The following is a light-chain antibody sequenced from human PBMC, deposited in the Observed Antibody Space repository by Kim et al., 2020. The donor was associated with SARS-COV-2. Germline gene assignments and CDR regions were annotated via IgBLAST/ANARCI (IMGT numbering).Light chain of an antibody. CDR2: GAS. Sequence: EIVLTQSPGTLSLSPGERATLSCRASQRVSSNYFAWYQHKPGKAPRLLIYGASRRAAGIPERFSGDASGTDFTLTINRVDPEDFAVYYCQQYGSSPRGYTFGQGTKLEI. CDR1: QRVSSNY. V-gene: IGKV3-20*01. CDR3: QQYGSSPRGYT. J-gene: IGKJ2*01.